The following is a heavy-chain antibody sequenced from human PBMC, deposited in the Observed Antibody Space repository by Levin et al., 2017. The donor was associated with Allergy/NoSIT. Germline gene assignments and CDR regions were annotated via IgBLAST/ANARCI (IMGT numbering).Heavy chain of an antibody. V-gene: IGHV3-23*01. Sequence: PGGSLRRSCAASGFTFSSYAMNWVRQAPGKGLEWVSGISGSGGSTYYADSVKGRFTISRDNSKNTLYVQMNSLRAEDTAVYYCAKVVAPYYYFDYWGQGTLVTVSS. CDR1: GFTFSSYA. D-gene: IGHD5-12*01. CDR3: AKVVAPYYYFDY. CDR2: ISGSGGST. J-gene: IGHJ4*02.